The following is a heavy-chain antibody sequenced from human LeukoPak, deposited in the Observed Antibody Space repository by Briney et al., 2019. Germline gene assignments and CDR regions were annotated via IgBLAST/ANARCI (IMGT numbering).Heavy chain of an antibody. D-gene: IGHD2-2*02. J-gene: IGHJ4*02. CDR2: IRYDGSNK. V-gene: IGHV3-30*02. Sequence: GGSLRLSCVASGFTFSNYGMHWVRQVPGKGLEWVAFIRYDGSNKYYADSVKGRFTISRDNSKNTLYLQINSLRAEDTAVYYCAKDKYTFDYWGQGTLVTVSS. CDR3: AKDKYTFDY. CDR1: GFTFSNYG.